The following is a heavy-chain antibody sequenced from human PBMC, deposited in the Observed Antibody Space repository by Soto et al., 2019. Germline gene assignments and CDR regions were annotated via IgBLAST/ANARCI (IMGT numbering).Heavy chain of an antibody. CDR2: MNPNSGNT. CDR1: GYTFNNYD. J-gene: IGHJ5*01. Sequence: AASVKVSCKASGYTFNNYDIHWVRQAPGHGLEWMGWMNPNSGNTGYAQNFRGRVTMTQNTAIGTAYMELSSLRSDDTATDDCTRAYGAETFDFGGQGTRVTVSS. CDR3: TRAYGAETFDF. V-gene: IGHV1-8*02. D-gene: IGHD3-10*01.